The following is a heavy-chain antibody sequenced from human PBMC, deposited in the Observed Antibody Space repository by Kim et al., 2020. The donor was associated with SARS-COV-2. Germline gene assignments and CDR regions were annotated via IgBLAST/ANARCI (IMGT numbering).Heavy chain of an antibody. Sequence: GGSLRLSCAASRFNFGGYGMHWVRQAPGKGLEWVSLIWYDGSKTYHTDSVKGRFTISRDNSKNTLYLQMNSLRVEDTAVYYCARINGTYGRYTMDVWGQGTTFSVSS. CDR1: RFNFGGYG. D-gene: IGHD1-26*01. J-gene: IGHJ6*02. V-gene: IGHV3-33*08. CDR3: ARINGTYGRYTMDV. CDR2: IWYDGSKT.